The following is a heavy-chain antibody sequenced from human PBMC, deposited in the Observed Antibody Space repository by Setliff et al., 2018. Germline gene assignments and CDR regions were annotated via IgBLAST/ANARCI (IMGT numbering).Heavy chain of an antibody. D-gene: IGHD1-7*01. V-gene: IGHV3-7*01. Sequence: PGESLKISCAASGFTFSSFWMSWVRQSPGKGLEWVANINQDGSGKYYVDSVKGRFTIFRDNSKNTLYLQMSSLRADDTAMYYCARDKFRNSGGLYSWGQGTLVTVSS. J-gene: IGHJ5*02. CDR3: ARDKFRNSGGLYS. CDR2: INQDGSGK. CDR1: GFTFSSFW.